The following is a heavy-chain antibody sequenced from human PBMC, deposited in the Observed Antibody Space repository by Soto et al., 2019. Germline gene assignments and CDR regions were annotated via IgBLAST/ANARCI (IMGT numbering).Heavy chain of an antibody. CDR3: AHMAVAATSAEYFQH. Sequence: HITLKESGPTLVKPTQTLTLTCTFPGFSLSTSGVGVGWIRQPPGKALQWLALIYWDYDKRYSPSLTSRLTITKDTSKNQVVLTMTHMDPVDTATYYCAHMAVAATSAEYFQHWGQGTLGTVSS. CDR1: GFSLSTSGVG. D-gene: IGHD2-15*01. CDR2: IYWDYDK. J-gene: IGHJ1*01. V-gene: IGHV2-5*02.